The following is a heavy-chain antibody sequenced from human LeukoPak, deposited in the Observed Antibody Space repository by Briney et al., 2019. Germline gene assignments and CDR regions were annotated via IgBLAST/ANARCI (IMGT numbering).Heavy chain of an antibody. D-gene: IGHD6-6*01. V-gene: IGHV3-74*01. CDR3: ARGGRGAARPNKCWFDP. CDR2: INSDGSST. Sequence: PGGSLRLSCAASGFTFSSYWMHWVRQAPGKGLVWVSRINSDGSSTSYADSVKGRFTISRDNAKNTLYLQMNSLRAEDTAVYYCARGGRGAARPNKCWFDPWGQGTLVTVSS. J-gene: IGHJ5*02. CDR1: GFTFSSYW.